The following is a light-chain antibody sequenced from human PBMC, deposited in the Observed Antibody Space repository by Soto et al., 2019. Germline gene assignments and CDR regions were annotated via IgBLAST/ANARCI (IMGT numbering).Light chain of an antibody. CDR2: DVN. J-gene: IGLJ1*01. V-gene: IGLV2-23*02. CDR1: TSDVGTHNL. CDR3: CSYAGTNPSYV. Sequence: QSVLTQPASVSGSPGQSITISGTVSTSDVGTHNLVSWYQHHPGKAPQLLIYDVNKRPSGISNRFSGSKSGNTASLTISGLQAEDEADYHCCSYAGTNPSYVFGTGTKVTVL.